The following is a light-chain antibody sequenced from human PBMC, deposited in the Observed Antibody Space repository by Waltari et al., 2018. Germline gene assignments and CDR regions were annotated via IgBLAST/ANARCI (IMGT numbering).Light chain of an antibody. Sequence: DIVTTQSPVSLPVTPGEPASISCRSSRSLLHSNGYSYLEWYLQKPGQSPRLLIYLGSTRASGVPDRFSGSGSGTDFTLRISRVEAEDVGVYYCMQASHTPSVAFGGGTKVEIK. CDR2: LGS. V-gene: IGKV2-28*01. J-gene: IGKJ4*01. CDR1: RSLLHSNGYSY. CDR3: MQASHTPSVA.